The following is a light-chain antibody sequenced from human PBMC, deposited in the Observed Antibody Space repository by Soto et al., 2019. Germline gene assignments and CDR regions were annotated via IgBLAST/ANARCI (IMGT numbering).Light chain of an antibody. Sequence: DIQMTQSPSSLSASVGDRVTMTCRASQGIRNYVAWYQQKPGEAPNLLIYAASTLQSGIPARFSGSGFDTDFTLTISSLRPEDVATYYCQRYHSALLTFGPGTKVDLK. CDR1: QGIRNY. CDR2: AAS. CDR3: QRYHSALLT. V-gene: IGKV1-27*01. J-gene: IGKJ3*01.